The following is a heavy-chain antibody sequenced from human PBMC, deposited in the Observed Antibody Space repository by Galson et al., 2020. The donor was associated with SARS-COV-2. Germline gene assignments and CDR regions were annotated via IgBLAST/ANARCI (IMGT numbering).Heavy chain of an antibody. J-gene: IGHJ6*02. CDR1: VFTFISYC. CDR3: ARDQYYYDSSGYYYYYYYYGMDV. V-gene: IGHV3-33*01. Sequence: SCSASVFTFISYCMHWVRQAPGKGREWVAFICYDGSNKYYSDSVKGRFTISRDNSKNTLYLQMNSLRAEDTAVYYCARDQYYYDSSGYYYYYYYYGMDVWGQGTTVTVSS. CDR2: ICYDGSNK. D-gene: IGHD3-22*01.